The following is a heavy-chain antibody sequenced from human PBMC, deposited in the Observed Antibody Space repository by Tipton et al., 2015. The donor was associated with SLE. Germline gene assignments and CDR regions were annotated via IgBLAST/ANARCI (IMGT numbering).Heavy chain of an antibody. J-gene: IGHJ4*02. CDR1: GYTFTSYG. Sequence: QSGPEVKKPGASVKVSCKASGYTFTSYGISWVRQAPGQGLEWMGWISAYNGNTNYAQKLQGRVTMTTDTSTSTAYMELRSLRSDDTAVYYCARAEYDFWSGYYPFDYWGQGTLVTVSS. V-gene: IGHV1-18*01. D-gene: IGHD3-3*01. CDR2: ISAYNGNT. CDR3: ARAEYDFWSGYYPFDY.